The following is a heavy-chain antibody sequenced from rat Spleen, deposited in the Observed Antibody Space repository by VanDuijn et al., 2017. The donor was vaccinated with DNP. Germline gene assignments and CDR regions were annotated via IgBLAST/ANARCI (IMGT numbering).Heavy chain of an antibody. D-gene: IGHD4-3*01. CDR3: TRDPLYNSGALDA. CDR2: MSSGGST. J-gene: IGHJ4*01. Sequence: VQLVESGGGLVQPGRSLKLSCVASGFTFSNYDMAWVRQPPGRGLEWLAAMSSGGSTYYNSTLKSRLSISRDTSKSQVFLKMNSLQIEDTAIYFCTRDPLYNSGALDAWGQGISVTVSS. V-gene: IGHV2S12*01. CDR1: GFTFSNYD.